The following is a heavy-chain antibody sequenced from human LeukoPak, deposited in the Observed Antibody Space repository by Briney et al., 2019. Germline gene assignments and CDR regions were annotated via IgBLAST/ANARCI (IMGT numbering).Heavy chain of an antibody. CDR2: INHSGST. CDR3: ARLAAASAFDI. V-gene: IGHV4-34*01. D-gene: IGHD6-13*01. J-gene: IGHJ3*02. Sequence: GSLRLSCAASGFTFSSYWMHWVRQAPGKGLEWIGEINHSGSTNYNPSLKSRVTISVDTSKNQFSLKLSSVTAADTAVYYCARLAAASAFDIWGQGTTVTVSS. CDR1: GFTFSSYW.